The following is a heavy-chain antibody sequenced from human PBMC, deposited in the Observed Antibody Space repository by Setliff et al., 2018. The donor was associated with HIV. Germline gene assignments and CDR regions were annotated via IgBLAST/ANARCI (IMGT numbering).Heavy chain of an antibody. J-gene: IGHJ4*02. CDR2: TYYSGST. CDR1: GGSISSGDYY. D-gene: IGHD3-10*01. CDR3: ARGASSWFGELNYFDY. Sequence: SETLSLTCTVSGGSISSGDYYWSWIRQPPGKGLEWIGYTYYSGSTYYNPSLKSRGTITVDTSKNQFSLKLSTVTAADTAVYYFARGASSWFGELNYFDYWGQGTLVTVSS. V-gene: IGHV4-30-4*08.